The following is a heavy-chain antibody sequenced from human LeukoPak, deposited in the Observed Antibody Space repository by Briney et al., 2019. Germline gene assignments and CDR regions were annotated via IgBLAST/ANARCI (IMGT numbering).Heavy chain of an antibody. CDR1: GFTFSSYS. CDR2: ISSSSSTI. V-gene: IGHV3-48*01. CDR3: ARVRVTIFGAVDY. D-gene: IGHD3-3*01. Sequence: GGSLRLSCAASGFTFSSYSMNWVRQAPGKGLEWVSYISSSSSTIYYADSVKGRFTISRDNAKNSLYLQMNSLRAEDTAVYYCARVRVTIFGAVDYWGQGTLVTVSS. J-gene: IGHJ4*02.